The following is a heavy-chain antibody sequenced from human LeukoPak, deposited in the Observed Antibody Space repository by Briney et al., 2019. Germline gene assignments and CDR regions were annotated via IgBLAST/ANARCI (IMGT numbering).Heavy chain of an antibody. CDR1: GLTFSSYS. CDR2: ISISSSYI. Sequence: GGSLRLSCAASGLTFSSYSMNWVRQAPGKGLEGVSSISISSSYIYYADSVKGRCTITRDNAKNSLYLQMTSLRADDTAVYYCASYRGYHDTSASDYWGQGTLVTVSS. J-gene: IGHJ4*02. V-gene: IGHV3-21*01. CDR3: ASYRGYHDTSASDY. D-gene: IGHD3-22*01.